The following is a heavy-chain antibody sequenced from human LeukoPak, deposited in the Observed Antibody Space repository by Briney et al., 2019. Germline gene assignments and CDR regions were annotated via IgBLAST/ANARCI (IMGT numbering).Heavy chain of an antibody. J-gene: IGHJ4*02. D-gene: IGHD3-10*01. CDR3: ASQDERITMVRGVIRFDY. V-gene: IGHV4-39*01. CDR2: TYYSGST. Sequence: PSETLSLTCTVSGGSISSSSYYWGWIRQPPGKGLEWIGSTYYSGSTYYNPSLKSRVTISVDTSKNQFSLKLSSVTAADTAAYYCASQDERITMVRGVIRFDYWGQGTLVTVSS. CDR1: GGSISSSSYY.